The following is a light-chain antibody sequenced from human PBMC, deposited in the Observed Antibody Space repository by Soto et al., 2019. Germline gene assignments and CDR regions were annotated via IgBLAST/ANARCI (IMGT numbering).Light chain of an antibody. CDR2: WAS. J-gene: IGKJ4*01. Sequence: DIVMTQSPDSLAVSLSERATINCESSQSVLFTSNNKNYLAWYQQKPGQPPKLLLSWASARESGVPERFSGSGSGTLFTLSISSLQAEDVAVYYCQQYYTLPLTFGGGTKVEIK. CDR1: QSVLFTSNNKNY. V-gene: IGKV4-1*01. CDR3: QQYYTLPLT.